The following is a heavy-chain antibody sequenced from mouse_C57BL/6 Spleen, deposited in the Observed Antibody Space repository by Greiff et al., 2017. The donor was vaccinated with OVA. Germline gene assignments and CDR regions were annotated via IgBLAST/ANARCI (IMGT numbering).Heavy chain of an antibody. CDR3: ARSDYYGSRYWYFDV. V-gene: IGHV1-69*01. Sequence: QVQLQQSGAELVMPGASVKLSCKASGYTFTSYWMHWVKQRPGQGLEWIGEIDPSDSYTNYNQKFKGKSTLTVDKSSSTAYMQLSSLTSEDSAVYYCARSDYYGSRYWYFDVWGTGTTVTVSS. D-gene: IGHD1-1*01. CDR1: GYTFTSYW. CDR2: IDPSDSYT. J-gene: IGHJ1*03.